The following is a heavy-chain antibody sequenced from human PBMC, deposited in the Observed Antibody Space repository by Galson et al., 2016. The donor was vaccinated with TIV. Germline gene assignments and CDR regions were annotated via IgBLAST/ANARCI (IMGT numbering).Heavy chain of an antibody. CDR2: INPNSGDT. D-gene: IGHD3-3*01. CDR1: GYTFAGYY. V-gene: IGHV1-2*02. J-gene: IGHJ5*02. CDR3: ARGLVLVEWLLYGDL. Sequence: SVKVSCKASGYTFAGYYLHWVRQAPGQGLEWMGWINPNSGDTTYAQMFQGRVTMTRDTSINTAYMELRRLRSDDTAVYYCARGLVLVEWLLYGDLWGQGTLVTVSS.